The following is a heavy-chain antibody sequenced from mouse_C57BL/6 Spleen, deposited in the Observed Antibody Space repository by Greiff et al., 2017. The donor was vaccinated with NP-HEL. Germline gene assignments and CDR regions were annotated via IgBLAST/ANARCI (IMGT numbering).Heavy chain of an antibody. D-gene: IGHD2-1*01. CDR2: ISNGCGST. Sequence: EVQGVESGGGLVQPGGSLKLSCAASGFTFSDYYMYWVRQTPEKRLEWVAYISNGCGSTYYPDTVKGRFTISRDNAKNTLYLQMSRLKSEDTAMYYCARRIYYGNHEGYFDVWGTGTTVTVSS. V-gene: IGHV5-12*01. CDR3: ARRIYYGNHEGYFDV. J-gene: IGHJ1*03. CDR1: GFTFSDYY.